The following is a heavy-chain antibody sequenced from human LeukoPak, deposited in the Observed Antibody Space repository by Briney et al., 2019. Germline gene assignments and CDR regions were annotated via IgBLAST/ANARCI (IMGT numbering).Heavy chain of an antibody. V-gene: IGHV4-34*01. CDR3: ARPGITIFGVVGRAFDI. CDR2: INHSGST. J-gene: IGHJ3*02. Sequence: PAETLSLTCAVYGGSFSGYCWSWIRQPPGKGLEWIGEINHSGSTNYNPSLKSRVTISVDTSKNQFSLKLSSVTAADTAVYYCARPGITIFGVVGRAFDIWGQGTMVTVSS. CDR1: GGSFSGYC. D-gene: IGHD3-3*01.